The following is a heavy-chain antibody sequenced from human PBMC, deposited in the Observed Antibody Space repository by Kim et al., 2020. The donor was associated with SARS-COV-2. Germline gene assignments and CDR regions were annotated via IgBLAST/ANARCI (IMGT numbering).Heavy chain of an antibody. D-gene: IGHD1-26*01. CDR3: ATGVGMGVPSWVDP. CDR2: FDPEDGET. J-gene: IGHJ5*02. Sequence: SVKVSCKVSGYTLTELSMHWVRQAPGKGLEWTGGFDPEDGETIYAQKFQGRVTMTEDTSTDTAYMELSSLRSEDTAVYYCATGVGMGVPSWVDPWGQGTLVTVSS. CDR1: GYTLTELS. V-gene: IGHV1-24*01.